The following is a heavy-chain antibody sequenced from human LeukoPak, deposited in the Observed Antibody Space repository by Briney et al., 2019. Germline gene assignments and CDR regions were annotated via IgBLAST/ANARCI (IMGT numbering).Heavy chain of an antibody. V-gene: IGHV3-7*04. J-gene: IGHJ3*01. Sequence: GGSLRLSCAASGFTFSNYWMCWVRQAPGKGLEWLANIKPDGSEKYYVDSVKGRFSISRDNVRNALYLQMNSLRVGDTALYYCARGDFWSGDYTDAFDVWGQGAMVTVSS. D-gene: IGHD3-3*01. CDR2: IKPDGSEK. CDR1: GFTFSNYW. CDR3: ARGDFWSGDYTDAFDV.